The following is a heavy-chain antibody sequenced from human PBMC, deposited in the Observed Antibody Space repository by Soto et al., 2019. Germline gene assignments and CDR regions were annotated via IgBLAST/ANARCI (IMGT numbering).Heavy chain of an antibody. J-gene: IGHJ6*02. V-gene: IGHV3-33*01. CDR3: ARFRTAEDGMDV. Sequence: GGSLRLSCAASGFTFTSYGMHWVRQAPGKGLEWVAVIWSDGSNKYYADSVKGRFTISRDNPKNTLYLQMNSLRAEDTAVYYCARFRTAEDGMDVWGQGNTVNVSS. CDR1: GFTFTSYG. D-gene: IGHD2-2*01. CDR2: IWSDGSNK.